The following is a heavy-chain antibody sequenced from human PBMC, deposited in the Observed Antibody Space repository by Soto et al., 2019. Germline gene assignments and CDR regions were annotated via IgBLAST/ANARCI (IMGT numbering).Heavy chain of an antibody. J-gene: IGHJ6*02. CDR3: ARDQKHKYYYYGMDV. Sequence: SETLSLTCAVYGGSFSGYYWSWIRQPPGKGLEWIGEINHSGSTNYNPSLKSRVTISVDTSKNQFSLKLSSVTAADTAVYYCARDQKHKYYYYGMDVWGQGTTVTVS. CDR2: INHSGST. CDR1: GGSFSGYY. V-gene: IGHV4-34*01.